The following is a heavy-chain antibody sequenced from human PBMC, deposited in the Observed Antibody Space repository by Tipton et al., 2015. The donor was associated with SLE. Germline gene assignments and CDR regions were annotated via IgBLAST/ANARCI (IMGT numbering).Heavy chain of an antibody. D-gene: IGHD6-19*01. CDR2: ISYDGSNK. CDR1: GFTFSSYA. Sequence: SLRLSCAASGFTFSSYAMHWVRQAPGKGLEWVAVISYDGSNKYYADSVKGRFTISRDNSKNTLYLQMNSLRAEDTAVYYCAKAPEEGVAGDDAFDIWGQGTMVTVSS. CDR3: AKAPEEGVAGDDAFDI. J-gene: IGHJ3*02. V-gene: IGHV3-30*04.